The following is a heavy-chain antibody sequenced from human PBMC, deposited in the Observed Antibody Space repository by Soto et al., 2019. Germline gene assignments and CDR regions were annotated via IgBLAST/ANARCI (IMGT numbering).Heavy chain of an antibody. CDR2: IYYSGST. CDR3: ARFYGDYVPEYFQH. Sequence: SETLSLTCTVSGGSISSYYWSWIRQPPGKGLEWIGYIYYSGSTNYNPSLKSRVTISVDTSKNQFSLKLSSVTAADTAVYYCARFYGDYVPEYFQHWGQGTLVTVSS. J-gene: IGHJ1*01. CDR1: GGSISSYY. V-gene: IGHV4-59*08. D-gene: IGHD4-17*01.